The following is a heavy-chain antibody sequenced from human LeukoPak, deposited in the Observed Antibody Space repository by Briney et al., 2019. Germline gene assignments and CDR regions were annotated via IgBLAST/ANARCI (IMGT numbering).Heavy chain of an antibody. D-gene: IGHD6-13*01. J-gene: IGHJ6*02. V-gene: IGHV1-2*02. CDR2: INPNTGDI. Sequence: ASVSVSSKTSGYTFTGYYIHWVRQAPGQGLEWLGWINPNTGDINYAQKFQGRVTTTRDTSISTAYIELSSLRSDDTAVYYCAGDVSSVATAAPGHWGVDVWGQGTTVTVSS. CDR3: AGDVSSVATAAPGHWGVDV. CDR1: GYTFTGYY.